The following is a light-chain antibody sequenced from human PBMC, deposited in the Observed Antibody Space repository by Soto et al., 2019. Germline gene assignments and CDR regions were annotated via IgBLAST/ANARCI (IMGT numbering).Light chain of an antibody. CDR3: QQQGT. J-gene: IGKJ1*01. V-gene: IGKV1-12*01. CDR2: GAS. CDR1: QDIAGY. Sequence: DIPVTHSQSSVSESLVYRXTITCRASQDIAGYLAWYQHKPGRTPELLIHGASRLQSGVPSRFSGSGSGTEFTLTISSLQPDDFATYYCQQQGTFGQGTKVDIK.